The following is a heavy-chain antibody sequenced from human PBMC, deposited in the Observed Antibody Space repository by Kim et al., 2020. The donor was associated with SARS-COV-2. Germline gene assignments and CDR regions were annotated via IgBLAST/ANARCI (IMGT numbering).Heavy chain of an antibody. V-gene: IGHV1-24*01. CDR3: ATVGLLHLGLGKSAAGTYNWFDP. J-gene: IGHJ5*02. CDR2: FDPEDGET. D-gene: IGHD6-13*01. CDR1: GYTLTELS. Sequence: ASVKVSCKVSGYTLTELSMHWVRQAPGKGLEWMGGFDPEDGETIYAQKFQDRVTMTEDTSTDTAYMELSSLRSEDTAVYYCATVGLLHLGLGKSAAGTYNWFDPWGQGTLVTVSS.